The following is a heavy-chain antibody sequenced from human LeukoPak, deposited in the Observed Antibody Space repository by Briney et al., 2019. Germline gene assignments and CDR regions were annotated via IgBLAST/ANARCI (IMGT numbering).Heavy chain of an antibody. CDR1: GYTFTSYD. Sequence: GESLKISCKASGYTFTSYDINWVRQATGQGLEWMGWMNPNSGNTGYAQKFQGRVTMTRNTSISTAYMELSSLRSEDTAVYYCARGEDYYDGSGYWVGPNWFDPWGQGTLVTVSS. CDR3: ARGEDYYDGSGYWVGPNWFDP. V-gene: IGHV1-8*01. J-gene: IGHJ5*02. CDR2: MNPNSGNT. D-gene: IGHD3-22*01.